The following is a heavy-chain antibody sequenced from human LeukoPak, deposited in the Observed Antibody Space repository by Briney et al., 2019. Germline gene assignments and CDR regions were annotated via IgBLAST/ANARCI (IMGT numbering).Heavy chain of an antibody. Sequence: ASVKVSCKASGYTFTGYYMHWVRQAPGQGLEWMGWINPNSGGTNYAQKFLDRVTMTRDTSISTAYMELSGLRSDDTAVYYCARAFERNYYGSGTYSFWGQGTQVTGSS. J-gene: IGHJ4*02. CDR2: INPNSGGT. CDR1: GYTFTGYY. D-gene: IGHD3-10*01. V-gene: IGHV1-2*02. CDR3: ARAFERNYYGSGTYSF.